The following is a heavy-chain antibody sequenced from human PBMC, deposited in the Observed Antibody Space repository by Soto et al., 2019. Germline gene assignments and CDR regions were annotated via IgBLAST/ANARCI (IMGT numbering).Heavy chain of an antibody. CDR3: AKEPYSSFVLGTFGY. CDR1: GFTFSSFA. CDR2: SSGSGGTT. Sequence: EVQLLESGGGLVQPGGSLRLSCAASGFTFSSFAMSWVRQAPGKGLGWVSGSSGSGGTTYHADSVRGRFTISRDNSKNTLLLQMNSLRVEDTAVYYCAKEPYSSFVLGTFGYWGQGALVTVSS. V-gene: IGHV3-23*01. J-gene: IGHJ4*02. D-gene: IGHD6-6*01.